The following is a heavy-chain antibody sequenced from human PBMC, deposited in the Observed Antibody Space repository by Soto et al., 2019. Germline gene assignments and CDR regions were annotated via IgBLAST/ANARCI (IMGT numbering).Heavy chain of an antibody. CDR2: ISAYIGNT. V-gene: IGHV1-18*01. CDR3: ARVSPSSRAAEP. J-gene: IGHJ4*02. D-gene: IGHD6-13*01. CDR1: GYTFTSYR. Sequence: QVQRVQSGAEVKKPGGSGRVSFKASGYTFTSYRIGWVRQAPGQGLEWMGWISAYIGNTNYAQSLQGRVTMTTDTSTTTAYMELRSLKSDDTAVYYCARVSPSSRAAEPWGQGTLVTVS.